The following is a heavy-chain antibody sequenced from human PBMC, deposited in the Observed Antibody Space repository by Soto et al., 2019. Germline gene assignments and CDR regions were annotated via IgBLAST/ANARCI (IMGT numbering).Heavy chain of an antibody. CDR1: GFTFTTYN. CDR3: ARVGCSSTSCYSIDY. V-gene: IGHV3-21*01. J-gene: IGHJ4*02. Sequence: EVQLVESGGGLVKPGGSLRLSCAASGFTFTTYNINWVRQAPGKGLEWVSSISSSGSRTFYADSVKGRFTISRDNAKNSLYLQRNSLRAEVTAVYYCARVGCSSTSCYSIDYWGQGTLVTASS. CDR2: ISSSGSRT. D-gene: IGHD2-2*01.